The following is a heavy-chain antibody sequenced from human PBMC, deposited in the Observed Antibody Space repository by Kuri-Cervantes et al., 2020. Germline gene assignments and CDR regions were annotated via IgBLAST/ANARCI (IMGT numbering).Heavy chain of an antibody. J-gene: IGHJ4*02. CDR2: ISWNSGSI. V-gene: IGHV3-9*01. CDR3: AKDSVARVFDQWLPIDS. D-gene: IGHD6-19*01. CDR1: GFTFDDYA. Sequence: SLKISCAASGFTFDDYAMHWVRQAPGKGLEWVSGISWNSGSIGYADSVKGRFTISRDNAKNSLYLQMNSLRTEDTALYYCAKDSVARVFDQWLPIDSWGQGTVVTVSS.